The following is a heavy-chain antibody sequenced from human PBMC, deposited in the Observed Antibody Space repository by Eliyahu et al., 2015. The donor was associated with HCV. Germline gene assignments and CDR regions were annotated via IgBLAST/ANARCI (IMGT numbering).Heavy chain of an antibody. CDR1: GXTFSSYA. D-gene: IGHD2-2*02. V-gene: IGHV1-69*04. J-gene: IGHJ6*02. Sequence: QVQLVQSGAEVKKPGSSVKXSCKASGXTFSSYAXSXXRQAPGQGLEWMGRIIPILGIANYAQKFQGRVTITADKSTSTAYMELSSLRSEDTAVYYCARDRANGVPAAIGPSYYYYGMDVWGQGTTVTVSS. CDR2: IIPILGIA. CDR3: ARDRANGVPAAIGPSYYYYGMDV.